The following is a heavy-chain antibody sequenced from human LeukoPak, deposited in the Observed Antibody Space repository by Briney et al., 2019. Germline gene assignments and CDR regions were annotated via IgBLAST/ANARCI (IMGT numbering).Heavy chain of an antibody. CDR3: AKADCSSTSCSPDY. D-gene: IGHD2-2*01. V-gene: IGHV3-20*04. CDR2: INWGGGST. Sequence: PGGSLRLSCAASGFTFDEYGMSWLRHAPGKGLEWVSIINWGGGSTAYADSVQGRFTISRDNAKNSLYLQMNSLRAEDMALYYCAKADCSSTSCSPDYWGQGTLVTVSS. J-gene: IGHJ4*02. CDR1: GFTFDEYG.